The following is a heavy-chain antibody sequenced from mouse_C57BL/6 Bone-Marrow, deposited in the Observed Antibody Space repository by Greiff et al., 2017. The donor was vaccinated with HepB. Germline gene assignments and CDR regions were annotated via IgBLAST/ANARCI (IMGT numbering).Heavy chain of an antibody. D-gene: IGHD1-1*01. V-gene: IGHV1-69*01. CDR3: ARTSFHYYGSSYLYYFDY. J-gene: IGHJ2*01. Sequence: VQLQQPGAELVMPGASVKLSCKASGYTFTSYWMHWVKQRPEQGLEWIGEIDPSDSYTNYNQKFKGKSTLTVDKSSSTAYMQLSSLTSEDSAVYYCARTSFHYYGSSYLYYFDYWGQGTTLTVSS. CDR2: IDPSDSYT. CDR1: GYTFTSYW.